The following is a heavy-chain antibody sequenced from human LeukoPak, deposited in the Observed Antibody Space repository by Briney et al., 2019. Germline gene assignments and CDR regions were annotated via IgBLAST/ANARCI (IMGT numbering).Heavy chain of an antibody. D-gene: IGHD3-22*01. CDR1: GGSISKSGYY. J-gene: IGHJ4*02. CDR2: IYYSGST. CDR3: AKTYYYDPFDF. Sequence: PSETLSLTCTVSGGSISKSGYYWGWIRQPPGKGLEWIGNIYYSGSTYYNPSLKSRVTISVDTSKNQFSLKLSSVTAADTAVYYCAKTYYYDPFDFWGQGTLVTVSS. V-gene: IGHV4-39*01.